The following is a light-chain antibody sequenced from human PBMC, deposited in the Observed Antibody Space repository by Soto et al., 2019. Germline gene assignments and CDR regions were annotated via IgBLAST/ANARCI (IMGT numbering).Light chain of an antibody. CDR3: QQCSHSPRT. J-gene: IGKJ2*01. Sequence: EIVLTQSPGTLSLSPGERATLSCRASQTVDKNYLAWYQQKPGQAPRLLIYDASNRATGIPDRFSGSGSGTDFTRTISRLEPEDFAVYYCQQCSHSPRTFGQGTRVEIK. V-gene: IGKV3-20*01. CDR2: DAS. CDR1: QTVDKNY.